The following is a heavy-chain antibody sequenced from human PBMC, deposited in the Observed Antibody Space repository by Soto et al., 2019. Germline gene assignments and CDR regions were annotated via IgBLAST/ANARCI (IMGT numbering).Heavy chain of an antibody. J-gene: IGHJ4*02. V-gene: IGHV1-69*02. CDR1: GGTFSSYT. CDR2: IIPILGIA. Sequence: ASVKVSCKASGGTFSSYTISWVRQAPGQGLEWMGRIIPILGIANYAQKFQGRVTITADKSTSTAYMELSSLRSEDTAVYYCARTESGYDSSGFYYFDYWGQGTLVTVSS. D-gene: IGHD5-12*01. CDR3: ARTESGYDSSGFYYFDY.